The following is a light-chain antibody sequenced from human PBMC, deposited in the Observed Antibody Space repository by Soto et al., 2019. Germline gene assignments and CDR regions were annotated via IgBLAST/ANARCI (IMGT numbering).Light chain of an antibody. CDR1: TFIRTD. Sequence: AIQLTQSPSSLSASVGDRVTITCRASTFIRTDLSWYQQKPGKVPKVLIYAATSLHSGVPSRFSGSGSGTDFTLTISSLQPEDFAVYYCQQYSEWPLITFGQGTRLEIK. CDR3: QQYSEWPLIT. CDR2: AAT. V-gene: IGKV1-6*01. J-gene: IGKJ5*01.